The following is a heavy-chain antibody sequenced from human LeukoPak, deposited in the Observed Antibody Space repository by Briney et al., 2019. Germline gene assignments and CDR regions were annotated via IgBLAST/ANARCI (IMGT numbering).Heavy chain of an antibody. J-gene: IGHJ4*02. V-gene: IGHV3-15*01. CDR2: IKGKTAAGAP. CDR1: GFTFTSAW. Sequence: PGGSLRLSCAASGFTFTSAWMSWVRQAPGKGLEWVGRIKGKTAAGAPDYVASVKGRFTISRDDSKNTLFLQMNSLKTEDTAVYYCITGDYDFWSGFYSPNHYFDYWGQGTLVTVSS. D-gene: IGHD3-3*01. CDR3: ITGDYDFWSGFYSPNHYFDY.